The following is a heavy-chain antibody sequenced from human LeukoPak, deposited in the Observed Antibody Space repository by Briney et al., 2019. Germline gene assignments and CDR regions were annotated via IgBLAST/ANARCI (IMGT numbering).Heavy chain of an antibody. D-gene: IGHD3-22*01. V-gene: IGHV4-39*07. CDR2: IYYSGST. CDR3: ARSSESYDSSGYYSYYFDY. CDR1: GGSISSSSYY. J-gene: IGHJ4*02. Sequence: SETLSLTCTVSGGSISSSSYYWGWIRQPPGKGLEWIGSIYYSGSTYYNPSLKSRVTISVDTSKNQFSLRLSSVTAADTAVYYCARSSESYDSSGYYSYYFDYWGQGTLVTVSS.